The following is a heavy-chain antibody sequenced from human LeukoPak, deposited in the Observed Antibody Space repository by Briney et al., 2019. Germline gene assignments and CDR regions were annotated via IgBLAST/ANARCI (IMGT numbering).Heavy chain of an antibody. CDR1: GDSVSSNSVA. J-gene: IGHJ4*02. V-gene: IGHV6-1*01. CDR3: ARGATAHFDY. D-gene: IGHD5-12*01. Sequence: SQTLSPTCAISGDSVSSNSVAWNWVRQSPSRGLEWLGRTYYRSKWYYDYAVSVKSRMTINPDTSKNQFSLQLNSVTPEDTAVYYCARGATAHFDYWGQGTLVTVSS. CDR2: TYYRSKWYY.